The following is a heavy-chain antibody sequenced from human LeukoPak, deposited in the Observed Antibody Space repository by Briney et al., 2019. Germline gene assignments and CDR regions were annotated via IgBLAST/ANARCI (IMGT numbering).Heavy chain of an antibody. V-gene: IGHV4-34*01. CDR1: SGFLRRYY. CDR2: INHSGST. J-gene: IGHJ3*02. D-gene: IGHD3-22*01. CDR3: AKRRDYYDGRGYYAFDI. Sequence: PSETLSLTCGVWSGFLRRYYWLWTRQPPGRGLEWIGEINHSGSTKYNPSLKSRVTISVDTSRNQFSLKLSSVTAADTAVYYCAKRRDYYDGRGYYAFDIWGHGTMVTVSS.